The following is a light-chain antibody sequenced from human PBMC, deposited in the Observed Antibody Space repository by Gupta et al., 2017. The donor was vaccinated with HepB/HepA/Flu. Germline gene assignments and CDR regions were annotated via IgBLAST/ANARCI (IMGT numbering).Light chain of an antibody. CDR3: SAWEDRRRGWV. V-gene: IGLV1-47*01. J-gene: IGLJ3*02. Sequence: QSVLTQPPSASGTPGQRVTISCSGSSSNIGSNYVYWYQQFPGTAPKLLIFRNNERPSGVPDRFSGSKSGTSASLAISGLRAEDEADYYCSAWEDRRRGWVFGGGTKLTVL. CDR1: SSNIGSNY. CDR2: RNN.